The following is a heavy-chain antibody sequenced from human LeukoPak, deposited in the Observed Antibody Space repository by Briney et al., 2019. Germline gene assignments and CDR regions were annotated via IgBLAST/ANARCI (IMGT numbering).Heavy chain of an antibody. J-gene: IGHJ6*03. Sequence: GGSLRLSCAASGFTFSSYSMNWVRQAPGRGLEWVSSITISSSYTYYADSVKGRFTISRDNARNSLYLQMYSLRAEDTAVYYCARDKAGGTPNYYYSMDVWGKGATVTVSS. CDR2: ITISSSYT. CDR3: ARDKAGGTPNYYYSMDV. CDR1: GFTFSSYS. D-gene: IGHD6-19*01. V-gene: IGHV3-21*01.